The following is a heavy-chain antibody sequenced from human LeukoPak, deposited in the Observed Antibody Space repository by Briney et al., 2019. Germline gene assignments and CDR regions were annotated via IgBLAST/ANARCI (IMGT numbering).Heavy chain of an antibody. CDR1: GGSISSGGYS. V-gene: IGHV4-30-2*01. Sequence: KPSQTLSLTCAVSGGSISSGGYSWSWIRQPPGKGLEWIGYIYHSGSTYYNPSLKSRVTISVDRSKNQFSLKLSSVTAADTAVYCCARTSIAARRANAFDIWGQGTMVTVSS. J-gene: IGHJ3*02. CDR2: IYHSGST. CDR3: ARTSIAARRANAFDI. D-gene: IGHD6-6*01.